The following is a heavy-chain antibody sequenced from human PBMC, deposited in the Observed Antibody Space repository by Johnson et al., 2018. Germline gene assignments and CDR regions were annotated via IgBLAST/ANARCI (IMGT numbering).Heavy chain of an antibody. Sequence: VQLVQSGGVVVQPGGSLRLSCAASGFTFDDYTMHWVRQAPGKGLEWVSLISWDGGSTYYADSVKGRFTISRDNSKNPLYLQMNSLRTEDTALYFCAKESSHAEFFRHWGQGTLVTVSA. CDR3: AKESSHAEFFRH. D-gene: IGHD3-10*01. CDR1: GFTFDDYT. CDR2: ISWDGGST. V-gene: IGHV3-43*01. J-gene: IGHJ1*01.